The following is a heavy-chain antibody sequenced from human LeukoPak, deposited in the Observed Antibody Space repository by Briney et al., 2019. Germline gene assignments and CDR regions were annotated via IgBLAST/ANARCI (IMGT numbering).Heavy chain of an antibody. D-gene: IGHD6-13*01. V-gene: IGHV4-30-4*01. CDR3: ARGEGYSSSWYLDY. CDR2: IYYSGST. CDR1: GGSISSGDYY. J-gene: IGHJ4*02. Sequence: SQTLSLTCTVSGGSISSGDYYWSWIRQPPGKGLEWIGYIYYSGSTYYNPSLKSRVTISVDTSKNQFSLKLSSVTAADTAVYYCARGEGYSSSWYLDYWGQGTLVTVSP.